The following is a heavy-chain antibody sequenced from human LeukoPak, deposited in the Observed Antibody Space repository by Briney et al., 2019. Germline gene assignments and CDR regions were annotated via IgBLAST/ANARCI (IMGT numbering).Heavy chain of an antibody. D-gene: IGHD2-21*01. CDR2: IYYSGST. J-gene: IGHJ2*01. CDR3: ARRDLFYWYFDL. Sequence: SETRSLTCTVSGGSISSYYWSWIRQPPGKGLEWIGYIYYSGSTNYNPSLKRRVTISVDTSKNQFSLKLSSVPAADTAVYSCARRDLFYWYFDLWGRGTLVTVSS. CDR1: GGSISSYY. V-gene: IGHV4-59*08.